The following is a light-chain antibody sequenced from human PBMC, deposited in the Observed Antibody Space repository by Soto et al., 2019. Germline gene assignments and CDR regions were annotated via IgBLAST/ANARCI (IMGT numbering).Light chain of an antibody. J-gene: IGKJ3*01. CDR3: QHYHTSPLFT. Sequence: EIVLTQSPGTLSLSPGERATLSCRASQSVSSSYLAWYQQKPGQAPRLLIYGASSRATGIPDKFSGSGSGTDFTLTISRLELEDFAVYYCQHYHTSPLFTFGPGTKVDIK. V-gene: IGKV3-20*01. CDR2: GAS. CDR1: QSVSSSY.